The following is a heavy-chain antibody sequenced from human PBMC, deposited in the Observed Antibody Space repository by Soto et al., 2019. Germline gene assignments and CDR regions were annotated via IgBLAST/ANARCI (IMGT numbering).Heavy chain of an antibody. J-gene: IGHJ6*03. CDR2: INHSGST. Sequence: QVQLQQWGAGLLKPSETLSLTCAVYGGSFSGYYWSWIRQPPGKGLEWIGEINHSGSTNYNPSLKSSVTISVDTSKNQFSLKLSSVTAADTAVYYCARRTIYCSGGSCYYYMDVWGKGTTVTVSS. CDR1: GGSFSGYY. D-gene: IGHD2-15*01. CDR3: ARRTIYCSGGSCYYYMDV. V-gene: IGHV4-34*01.